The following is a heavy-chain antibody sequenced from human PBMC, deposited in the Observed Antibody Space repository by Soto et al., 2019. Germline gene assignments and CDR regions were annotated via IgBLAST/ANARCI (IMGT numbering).Heavy chain of an antibody. Sequence: QVQLQESGPGLVKPSETLSLTCTVSGGSVSSGSYYWSWIRQPPGKGLEWIGYIYYSGSTNYNPPRKTRVPMSVDTSKNQFSLKLSSVTAADTAVYYCARELWAVAVQSGWYFDLWGRGTLVTVSS. D-gene: IGHD6-19*01. CDR2: IYYSGST. CDR3: ARELWAVAVQSGWYFDL. J-gene: IGHJ2*01. V-gene: IGHV4-61*01. CDR1: GGSVSSGSYY.